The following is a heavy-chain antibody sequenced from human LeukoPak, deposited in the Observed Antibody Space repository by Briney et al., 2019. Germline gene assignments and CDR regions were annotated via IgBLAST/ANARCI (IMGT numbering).Heavy chain of an antibody. J-gene: IGHJ4*02. Sequence: GGSLRLSCAASGFTFSNYKMNWVRQAPGKGLEWVSSINSGSDYIMYADSVRGRFTISRDNAKNSLYLQMNSLRAEDTAVYYCARERGGTTAVTREGHWGQGTLVTVSS. CDR1: GFTFSNYK. D-gene: IGHD4-17*01. CDR2: INSGSDYI. V-gene: IGHV3-21*01. CDR3: ARERGGTTAVTREGH.